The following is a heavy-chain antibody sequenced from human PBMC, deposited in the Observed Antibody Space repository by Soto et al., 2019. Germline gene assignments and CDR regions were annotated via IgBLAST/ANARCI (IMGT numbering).Heavy chain of an antibody. Sequence: GGSLRLSCAASGFTFSIFGMNWVRQAPGKGLEWVSYINSNSNTIYYADSVKGRFTISRDNAKNSLYLQMNSLRAEDTAVYYCARDPGPGTTRREYYFDYWGQGALVTVSS. J-gene: IGHJ4*02. CDR3: ARDPGPGTTRREYYFDY. V-gene: IGHV3-48*01. CDR1: GFTFSIFG. CDR2: INSNSNTI. D-gene: IGHD1-1*01.